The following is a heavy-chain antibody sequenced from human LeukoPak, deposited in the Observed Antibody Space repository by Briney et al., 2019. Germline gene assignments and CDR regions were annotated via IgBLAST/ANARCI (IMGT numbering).Heavy chain of an antibody. Sequence: SETLSLTCTVSGGSISSSSYYWAWIRQPPGKGLEWIGTIYYSGSTYYNPSLKSRVTISVDTSKNQFSLKPSSVTAADTAVYYCARGVLSSEDYSNSFDYWGQGTLVTVSS. D-gene: IGHD4-11*01. V-gene: IGHV4-39*01. J-gene: IGHJ4*02. CDR3: ARGVLSSEDYSNSFDY. CDR2: IYYSGST. CDR1: GGSISSSSYY.